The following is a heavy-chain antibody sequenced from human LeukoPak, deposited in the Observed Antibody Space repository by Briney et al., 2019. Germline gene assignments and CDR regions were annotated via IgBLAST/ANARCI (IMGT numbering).Heavy chain of an antibody. CDR3: AGYGGSYPYYMDV. V-gene: IGHV3-53*01. D-gene: IGHD1-26*01. Sequence: GGSLRLSCAASGFTFSSYGMSWVRQAPGKGLEWVSVIYTGGATYSADSVKGRFTISRDNSKNTLYLQMNSLRAEDTAVYYCAGYGGSYPYYMDVWGKGTTVIISS. CDR2: IYTGGAT. J-gene: IGHJ6*03. CDR1: GFTFSSYG.